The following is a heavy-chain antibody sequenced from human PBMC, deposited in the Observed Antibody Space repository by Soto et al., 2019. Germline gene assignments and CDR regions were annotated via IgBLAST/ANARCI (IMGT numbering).Heavy chain of an antibody. V-gene: IGHV3-33*01. CDR2: IWYDGSNK. D-gene: IGHD4-17*01. Sequence: QVHLVESGGGVVQPGRSLRLSCVASGFTFSSYGMHWVRQAPGKGLEWVAVIWYDGSNKYYADSVKGRFTISRDNSKNTLYLQMNSLRAEDTAVYYCARPHDYGGLRRYFDLWGRGTLVTVSS. CDR1: GFTFSSYG. CDR3: ARPHDYGGLRRYFDL. J-gene: IGHJ2*01.